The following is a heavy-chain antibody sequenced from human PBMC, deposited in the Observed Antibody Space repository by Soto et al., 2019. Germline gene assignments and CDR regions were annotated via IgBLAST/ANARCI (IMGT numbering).Heavy chain of an antibody. V-gene: IGHV4-39*01. D-gene: IGHD2-2*01. J-gene: IGHJ5*02. CDR1: GGSISSSRYY. CDR2: IYYSGST. Sequence: SETLSLTCTVSGGSISSSRYYWGWIRQPPGKGLEWIGSIYYSGSTYYNPSLKSRVTISVDTSKNQFSLKLSSVTAADTAVYYCARRSVGIVVVPAAKTSNWFDPWGQGTLVTVSS. CDR3: ARRSVGIVVVPAAKTSNWFDP.